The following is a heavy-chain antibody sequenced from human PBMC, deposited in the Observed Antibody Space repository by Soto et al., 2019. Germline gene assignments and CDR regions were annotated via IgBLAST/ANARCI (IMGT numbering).Heavy chain of an antibody. CDR1: GGSISSGGYS. V-gene: IGHV4-30-2*01. D-gene: IGHD4-4*01. J-gene: IGHJ6*02. CDR2: IYHSETT. Sequence: QLQLQESGSGLVKPSQTLSLSCAVSGGSISSGGYSWSWIRLPPGKGLEWIGYIYHSETTNYNPSLKSRVTISVARSKNHVSLKLTSVTPADTAVYYCARDSRSTTTYGLDVWGQGTTVTVSS. CDR3: ARDSRSTTTYGLDV.